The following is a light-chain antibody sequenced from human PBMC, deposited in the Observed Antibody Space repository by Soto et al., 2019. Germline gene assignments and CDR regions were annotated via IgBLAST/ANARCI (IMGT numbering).Light chain of an antibody. Sequence: QSALTDPASESGSPGQSISISCTGTSSDVGGYNYISWYQQHPGKAPKLMIFDVTNRPSGISDRFSGSKSGNTASLTISGLRAEDEADYYCSSYTTSSTYVFGTGTKVTVL. CDR3: SSYTTSSTYV. CDR1: SSDVGGYNY. V-gene: IGLV2-14*03. J-gene: IGLJ1*01. CDR2: DVT.